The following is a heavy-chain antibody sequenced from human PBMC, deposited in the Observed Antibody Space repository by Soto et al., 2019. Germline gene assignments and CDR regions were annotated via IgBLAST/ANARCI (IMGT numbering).Heavy chain of an antibody. J-gene: IGHJ4*02. CDR3: ARLTRGVYDLGLLWEKFDY. Sequence: QITVKESGLTLVKPTETLTLTCTFSGFSLSSFGMGVGWIRQPPGKALEWLALIYWDDDKRYSPSLSSRLTITKVPSKNQVDLTMTNMDPVDTATYYCARLTRGVYDLGLLWEKFDYWGQGALVTVS. V-gene: IGHV2-5*02. CDR1: GFSLSSFGMG. CDR2: IYWDDDK. D-gene: IGHD5-12*01.